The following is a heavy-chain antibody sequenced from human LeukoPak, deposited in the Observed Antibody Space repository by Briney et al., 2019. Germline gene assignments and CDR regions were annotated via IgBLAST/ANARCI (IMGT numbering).Heavy chain of an antibody. V-gene: IGHV3-53*01. CDR1: GFTVSSNY. D-gene: IGHD4-17*01. CDR2: IYSGGST. J-gene: IGHJ4*02. CDR3: ARGRFYGILDY. Sequence: GGSLRLSCAASGFTVSSNYMSWVRQAPGKGLEWVSVIYSGGSTYYADSVKGRFTISRDISKNTLYLQMNSLRAEDTAVYYCARGRFYGILDYWGQGTLVTVSS.